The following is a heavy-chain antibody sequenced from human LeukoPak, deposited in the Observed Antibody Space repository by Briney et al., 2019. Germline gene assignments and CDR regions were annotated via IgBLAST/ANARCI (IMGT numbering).Heavy chain of an antibody. CDR1: GITFSSYW. V-gene: IGHV3-7*03. Sequence: PGGSLRLSCADSGITFSSYWMSWVRQAPGKGLEWVANIKRDGGEKYYVDSVKGRFTISRDNAKNSLYLQMNNLRVEDTAVYYCARDGRPLDYWGQGTLVTVSS. CDR2: IKRDGGEK. CDR3: ARDGRPLDY. J-gene: IGHJ4*02.